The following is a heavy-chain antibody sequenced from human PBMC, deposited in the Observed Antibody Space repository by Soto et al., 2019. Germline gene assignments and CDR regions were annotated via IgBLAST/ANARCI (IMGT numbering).Heavy chain of an antibody. CDR1: GGSISGYY. CDR3: ASGGINWNNGPSLFDY. V-gene: IGHV4-59*01. J-gene: IGHJ4*02. Sequence: QVQLQESGPGLLKPSETLSFTCSVSGGSISGYYWSWIRQPPGKRPEWIGYIHSSWDTFYYPSRQGRVAISVVTAKNQFSLKLVSVTAADTAVYYCASGGINWNNGPSLFDYWSPGTRVTVSS. D-gene: IGHD1-20*01. CDR2: IHSSWDT.